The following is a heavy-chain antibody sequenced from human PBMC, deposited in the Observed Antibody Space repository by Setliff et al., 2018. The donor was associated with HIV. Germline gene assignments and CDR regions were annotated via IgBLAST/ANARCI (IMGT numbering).Heavy chain of an antibody. CDR1: GVSISSYY. CDR2: IHFTGSS. J-gene: IGHJ4*02. V-gene: IGHV4-59*12. D-gene: IGHD2-15*01. Sequence: SETLSLTCTVSGVSISSYYWSWIRQAPGKGLEWIGFIHFTGSSNYNPSLKSRVTISIDTSKNYFSLKLNSVTAADTAVYYCARDGGYCSGGSCYLEDYIDYWGQGTLVTVSS. CDR3: ARDGGYCSGGSCYLEDYIDY.